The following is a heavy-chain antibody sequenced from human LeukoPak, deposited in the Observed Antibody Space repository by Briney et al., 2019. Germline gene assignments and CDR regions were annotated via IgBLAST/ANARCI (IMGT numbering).Heavy chain of an antibody. J-gene: IGHJ4*02. V-gene: IGHV4-34*01. CDR3: AREALRTRSSWYTRNLYYFDY. CDR1: CGFTSGYY. CDR2: NNNSGST. Sequence: SETLSPTCAFYCGFTSGYYCWRSRHPPREGVALGGGNNNSGSTNYNPSLKGRVTISVDTSKNQFSLKLSSVTAADTAVYYCAREALRTRSSWYTRNLYYFDYWGQGTLVTVSS. D-gene: IGHD6-13*01.